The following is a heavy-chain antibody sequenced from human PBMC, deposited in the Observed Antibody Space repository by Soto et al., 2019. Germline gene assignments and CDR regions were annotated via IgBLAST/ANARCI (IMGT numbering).Heavy chain of an antibody. Sequence: QVQLQESGPGLVRPSETLSLTCTVSGGSINNDYWNWIRQPPGKGLEWIGFISYSGKTNYNPSLKSRITMSVDTSMNQFSLNLSSVTAADTAVYYCARGVRWSDYWGQGTLVTVSS. V-gene: IGHV4-59*01. CDR2: ISYSGKT. CDR1: GGSINNDY. J-gene: IGHJ4*02. CDR3: ARGVRWSDY. D-gene: IGHD2-21*01.